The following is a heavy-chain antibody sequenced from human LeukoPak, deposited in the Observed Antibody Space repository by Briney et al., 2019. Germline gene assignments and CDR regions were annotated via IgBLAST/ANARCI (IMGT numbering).Heavy chain of an antibody. CDR2: IKQDGSEK. CDR1: GFTFSTYW. D-gene: IGHD4-17*01. CDR3: AREYPTAVTRPFDY. J-gene: IGHJ4*02. Sequence: GGSLRLSRAASGFTFSTYWMSWVRQAPGKGLEWVANIKQDGSEKYYVDSVKGRFTISRDDAKNSLYLQMSSLRAEDTAVYYCAREYPTAVTRPFDYWGQGTLVTVSS. V-gene: IGHV3-7*01.